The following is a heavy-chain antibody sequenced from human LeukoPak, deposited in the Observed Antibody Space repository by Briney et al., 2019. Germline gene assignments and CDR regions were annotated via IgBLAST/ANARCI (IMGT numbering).Heavy chain of an antibody. Sequence: GGSLRLSCAASGFSFSNYWMSWARRAPGKGLEWVANIKQDGSEKNYVDSVKGRFTISRDNARNSLYLQMNSLRAEDTAVYYCVRVAGSSGGAFDIWGQGTMVTVSS. V-gene: IGHV3-7*05. CDR1: GFSFSNYW. D-gene: IGHD1-26*01. J-gene: IGHJ3*02. CDR3: VRVAGSSGGAFDI. CDR2: IKQDGSEK.